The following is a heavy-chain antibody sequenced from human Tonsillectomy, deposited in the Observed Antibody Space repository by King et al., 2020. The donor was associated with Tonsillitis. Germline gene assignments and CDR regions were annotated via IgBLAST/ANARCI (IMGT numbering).Heavy chain of an antibody. Sequence: VQLVESGGGVVQPGRSLRLSCAASGFTFSDYAMHWVRQAPGKGLEWVATISYDGSDKYYADSVKGRFTISRDNSKNTLFLQMNSLRAEDTAVFYCARGRYYYDISGYFDSWGQGTLVTVSS. D-gene: IGHD3-22*01. CDR3: ARGRYYYDISGYFDS. CDR1: GFTFSDYA. V-gene: IGHV3-30-3*01. CDR2: ISYDGSDK. J-gene: IGHJ4*02.